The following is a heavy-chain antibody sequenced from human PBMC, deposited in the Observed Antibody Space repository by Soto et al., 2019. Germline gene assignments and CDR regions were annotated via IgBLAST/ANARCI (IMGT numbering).Heavy chain of an antibody. V-gene: IGHV3-23*01. CDR3: AKKQYSGYDYYGMDV. CDR2: ISGSGGST. Sequence: GGSLRLSCAASGFTFSSYAMSWVRQAPGKGLEWVSAISGSGGSTYYADSVKGRFTISRDNSKNTLYLQMNSLRAEDTAVYYCAKKQYSGYDYYGMDVWGQGTTVTVSS. D-gene: IGHD1-26*01. CDR1: GFTFSSYA. J-gene: IGHJ6*02.